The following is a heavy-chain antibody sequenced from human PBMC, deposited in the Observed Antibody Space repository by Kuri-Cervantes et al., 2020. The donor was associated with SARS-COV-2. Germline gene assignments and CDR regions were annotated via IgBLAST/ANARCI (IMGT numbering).Heavy chain of an antibody. Sequence: GGSLRLSCVASGFNLSTTDMHWVRQAPGKGLEWVTFISSDGKNKKCMASGKGRFTIFRDNSQNTLHLQVKSLRDEDTAIYYCAKDRAGVHDFWGQGTLVTVSS. CDR1: GFNLSTTD. D-gene: IGHD2-21*01. CDR3: AKDRAGVHDF. J-gene: IGHJ4*02. V-gene: IGHV3-30*18. CDR2: ISSDGKNK.